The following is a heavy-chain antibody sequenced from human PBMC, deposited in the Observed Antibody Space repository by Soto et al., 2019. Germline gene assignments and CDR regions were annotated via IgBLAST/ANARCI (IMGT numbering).Heavy chain of an antibody. Sequence: QVQLQQWGAGLLKPSETLSLTCAVYGGSFSGYYWSWIRQPPGKGLEWIGEINHSGSTTYTPSLKGRVTISVDTSKNQFSLKLSSVTAADTAVYYCASTPRITIFGVVIRGFDYWGQGTLVTVSS. V-gene: IGHV4-34*01. D-gene: IGHD3-3*01. CDR1: GGSFSGYY. CDR2: INHSGST. CDR3: ASTPRITIFGVVIRGFDY. J-gene: IGHJ4*02.